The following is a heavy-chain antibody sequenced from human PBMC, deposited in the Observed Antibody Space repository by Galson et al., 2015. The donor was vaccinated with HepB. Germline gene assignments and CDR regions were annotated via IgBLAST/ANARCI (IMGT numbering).Heavy chain of an antibody. CDR2: ISSSSSTI. CDR1: GFTFSSYS. J-gene: IGHJ4*02. CDR3: ARLSSSGLRSFDY. Sequence: SLRLSCAASGFTFSSYSMNWVRQAPGKGLEWVSYISSSSSTIYYADSVKGRFTISRDNAKNSLYLQMNSLRAEDTAVYYCARLSSSGLRSFDYWGQGTLVTVSS. D-gene: IGHD4-17*01. V-gene: IGHV3-48*01.